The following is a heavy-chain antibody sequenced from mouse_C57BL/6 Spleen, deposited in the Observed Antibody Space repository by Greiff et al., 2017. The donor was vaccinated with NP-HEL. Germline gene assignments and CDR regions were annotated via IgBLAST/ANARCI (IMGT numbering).Heavy chain of an antibody. CDR3: ARHGDGTGSFDY. Sequence: QVQLQQSGPGLVAPSQSLSITCTVSGFSLTSYGVHWVRQPPGKGLEWLVVIWSDGSTTYNSALNSSLSISKDNSKSQVFLKMNSLQTDDTAMYYCARHGDGTGSFDYWGQGTTLTVSS. V-gene: IGHV2-6-1*01. CDR1: GFSLTSYG. J-gene: IGHJ2*01. CDR2: IWSDGST. D-gene: IGHD4-1*01.